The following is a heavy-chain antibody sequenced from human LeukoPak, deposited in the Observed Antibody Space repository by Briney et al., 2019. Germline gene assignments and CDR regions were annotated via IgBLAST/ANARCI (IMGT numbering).Heavy chain of an antibody. CDR3: ARERSIGSLDY. J-gene: IGHJ4*02. D-gene: IGHD1-26*01. V-gene: IGHV3-21*01. CDR2: ISSGSSYI. CDR1: GFTFSTYS. Sequence: GGSLRLSCAASGFTFSTYSMDWVRQAPGQGLEWVASISSGSSYIYYADSVKGRFTISRDNAKNSLYLQMNSLRAEDTAVYYCARERSIGSLDYWGQGTLVTVSS.